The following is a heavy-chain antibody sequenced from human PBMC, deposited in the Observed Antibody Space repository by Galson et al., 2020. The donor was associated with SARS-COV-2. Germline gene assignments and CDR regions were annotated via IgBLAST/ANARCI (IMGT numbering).Heavy chain of an antibody. CDR3: ARDYDVTMVRGGPGRFDP. CDR1: GYTFTGYY. CDR2: INPNSGGT. J-gene: IGHJ5*02. V-gene: IGHV1-2*02. D-gene: IGHD3-10*01. Sequence: ASVKVSCKASGYTFTGYYMHWVRQAPGQGLEWMGWINPNSGGTNYAQKFQGRVTMTRDTSISTAYMELSRLRSDDTAVYYCARDYDVTMVRGGPGRFDPWGQGTRVTGSS.